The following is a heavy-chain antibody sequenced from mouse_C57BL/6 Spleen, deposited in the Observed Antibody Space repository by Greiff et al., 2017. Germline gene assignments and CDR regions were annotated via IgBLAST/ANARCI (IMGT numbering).Heavy chain of an antibody. Sequence: VQLQESGPELVKPGASVKLSCKASGYTFTNSYMHWVKQRPGQGLEWIGRIFPGNGSTNYNEKFKGKATLTVDKSSSTAYMMLSSLTSEDSAVYYCARGGRLRQHIDYWGQGTTLTVSS. J-gene: IGHJ2*01. CDR2: IFPGNGST. CDR3: ARGGRLRQHIDY. V-gene: IGHV1-75*01. D-gene: IGHD3-2*02. CDR1: GYTFTNSY.